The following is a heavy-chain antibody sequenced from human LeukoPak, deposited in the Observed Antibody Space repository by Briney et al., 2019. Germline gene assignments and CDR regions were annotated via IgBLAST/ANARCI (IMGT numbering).Heavy chain of an antibody. J-gene: IGHJ5*02. CDR1: GYTFTSYA. CDR3: ARDGDCSGGSCYSTGWFDP. V-gene: IGHV1-3*01. D-gene: IGHD2-15*01. CDR2: INAGNGNT. Sequence: ASVKVSCKASGYTFTSYAMHWVRQAPGQRLEWMGWINAGNGNTKYSQKFQGRVTITRDTSASTAYMELSSLRSEDTAVYYCARDGDCSGGSCYSTGWFDPWGQGTLVTVSS.